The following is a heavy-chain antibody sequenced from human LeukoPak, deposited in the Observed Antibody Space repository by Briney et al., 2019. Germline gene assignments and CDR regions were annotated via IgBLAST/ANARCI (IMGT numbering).Heavy chain of an antibody. CDR1: GGSISSSSYY. Sequence: PSETLSLTCTVSGGSISSSSYYWGWIRQPPGKGLEWIGSIYYSGSTYYNPSLKSRVTISVDTSKNQFSLKLSSVTAADTAVYYCARQTPGPAADNYNWFDPWGQGTLVTVSS. CDR3: ARQTPGPAADNYNWFDP. V-gene: IGHV4-39*01. CDR2: IYYSGST. J-gene: IGHJ5*02. D-gene: IGHD2-2*01.